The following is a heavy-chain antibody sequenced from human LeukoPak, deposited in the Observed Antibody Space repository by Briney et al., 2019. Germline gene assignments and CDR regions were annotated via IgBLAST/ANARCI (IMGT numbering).Heavy chain of an antibody. Sequence: SETLSLTCAVYGGSFSGYYWSWIRQPPGKGLEWIGEINHSGSTNYNPSLKSRVTISVDTSKNQFSLKLSSVTAADTAVYYCARVVSYSYYDSSADPGAFDIWGQGTMVTVSS. V-gene: IGHV4-34*01. CDR3: ARVVSYSYYDSSADPGAFDI. D-gene: IGHD3-22*01. CDR1: GGSFSGYY. CDR2: INHSGST. J-gene: IGHJ3*02.